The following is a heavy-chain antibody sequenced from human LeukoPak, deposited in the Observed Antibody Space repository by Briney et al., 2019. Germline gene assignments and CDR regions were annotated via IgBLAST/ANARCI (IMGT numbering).Heavy chain of an antibody. Sequence: PGGSLRLSCAASGFTFSSYGMHWVRQAPGKGLEWVAVIWYGGSNKYYADSVKGRFTISRDNSKNTLYLQMNSLRAEDTAVYYCAKESPGPYSSSSGGWFDPWGQGTLVTVSS. V-gene: IGHV3-30*02. J-gene: IGHJ5*02. CDR3: AKESPGPYSSSSGGWFDP. CDR1: GFTFSSYG. D-gene: IGHD6-6*01. CDR2: IWYGGSNK.